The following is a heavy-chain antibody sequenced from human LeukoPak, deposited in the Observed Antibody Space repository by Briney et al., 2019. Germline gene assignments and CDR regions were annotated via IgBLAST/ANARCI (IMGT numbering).Heavy chain of an antibody. D-gene: IGHD2-21*02. V-gene: IGHV3-53*01. J-gene: IGHJ3*02. Sequence: GGSLSLFCAASGFTLSSNYMSWVRQARGRGREGVSVIYSGGSTYYSDSLKGRFTISRDNSTNTMYLQMNSLRAEDTAVYYCARVGGDNAFEIWGQGTMVTVSS. CDR3: ARVGGDNAFEI. CDR1: GFTLSSNY. CDR2: IYSGGST.